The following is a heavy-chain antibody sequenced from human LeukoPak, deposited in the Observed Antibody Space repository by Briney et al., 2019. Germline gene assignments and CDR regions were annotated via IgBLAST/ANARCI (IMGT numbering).Heavy chain of an antibody. CDR2: INHSGST. Sequence: SETLSLTCTVSGGPIRSYYWSWIRQPPGKGLEWIGEINHSGSTNHHPSLKSRVTISVDTSKNQFPLKLSSVTAGDTAVYYCARRMRYHWNYRWFDPWLGGTLVGVRS. CDR3: ARRMRYHWNYRWFDP. CDR1: GGPIRSYY. J-gene: IGHJ5*02. D-gene: IGHD1-7*01. V-gene: IGHV4-34*01.